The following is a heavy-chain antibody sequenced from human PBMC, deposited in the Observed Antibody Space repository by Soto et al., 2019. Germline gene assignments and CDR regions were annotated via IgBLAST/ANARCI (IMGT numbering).Heavy chain of an antibody. V-gene: IGHV3-30-3*01. CDR2: ISYDGSNK. Sequence: VGSLRLSCAASGFTFSSYAMHWVRQAPGKGLEWVAVISYDGSNKYYADSVKGRFTISRDNSKNTLYLQMNSLRAEDTAVYYCARIMVRGVQDYWGQGTLVTVSS. D-gene: IGHD3-10*01. CDR1: GFTFSSYA. J-gene: IGHJ4*02. CDR3: ARIMVRGVQDY.